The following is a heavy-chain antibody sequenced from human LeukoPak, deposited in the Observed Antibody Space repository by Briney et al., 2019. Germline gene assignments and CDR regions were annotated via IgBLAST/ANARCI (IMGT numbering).Heavy chain of an antibody. CDR1: GGSFSGYC. J-gene: IGHJ5*02. D-gene: IGHD3-9*01. CDR2: INHSGNT. CDR3: ARGYDILTGISNWFDP. Sequence: SETLSLTCAVYGGSFSGYCWSWIRQSPGKGLEWIGEINHSGNTKYNPSLKSRLTMSVDTSKNQFSLKLSSVTAADTAVYYCARGYDILTGISNWFDPWGQGTLVTVSS. V-gene: IGHV4-34*01.